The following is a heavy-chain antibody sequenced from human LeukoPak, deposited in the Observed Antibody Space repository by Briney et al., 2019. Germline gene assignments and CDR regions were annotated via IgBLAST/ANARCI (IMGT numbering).Heavy chain of an antibody. D-gene: IGHD1-26*01. CDR2: AYYSGST. CDR1: GGSISSYY. J-gene: IGHJ4*02. V-gene: IGHV4-59*01. CDR3: ARGVYSGSYYYQFDY. Sequence: PSETLSLTCAVSGGSISSYYWSWIRQPPGKGLEWIGYAYYSGSTNYNPSLKSRVTISVDTSKNQFSLRLTSVTAADTAVYYCARGVYSGSYYYQFDYWGQGTLVTVSS.